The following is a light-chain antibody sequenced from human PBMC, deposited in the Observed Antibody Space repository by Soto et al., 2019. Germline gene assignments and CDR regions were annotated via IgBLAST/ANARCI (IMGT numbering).Light chain of an antibody. Sequence: ELVLTQSPDTLSLSPGDRATLSCWASQSVGNYLAWYQHKVGQAPRRLIYDASSRATGIPARFSGSGSGTDFTLTISSLEPEDFAVYYCQQRSDWPSFGQGTKLEIK. CDR2: DAS. CDR3: QQRSDWPS. J-gene: IGKJ2*01. CDR1: QSVGNY. V-gene: IGKV3-11*01.